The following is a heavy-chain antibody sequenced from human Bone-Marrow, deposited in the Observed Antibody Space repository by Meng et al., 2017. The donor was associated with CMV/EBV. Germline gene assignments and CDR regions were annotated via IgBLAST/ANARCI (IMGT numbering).Heavy chain of an antibody. V-gene: IGHV4-28*02. Sequence: SCAVSGYSVRSRNYWGWIRQPPGKGLEWIGYIYYSGTIYYNPSLKSRVTMSVDTSKNQFSLKLASVTAVDTAVYFCARTDGAAAGLYAFDIWGQGTMVTVSS. D-gene: IGHD3-10*01. CDR1: GYSVRSRNY. CDR2: IYYSGTI. J-gene: IGHJ3*02. CDR3: ARTDGAAAGLYAFDI.